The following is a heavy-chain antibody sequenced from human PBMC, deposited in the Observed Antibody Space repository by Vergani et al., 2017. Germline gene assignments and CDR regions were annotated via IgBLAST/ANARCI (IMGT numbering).Heavy chain of an antibody. J-gene: IGHJ6*02. Sequence: EVQLVESGGGLVQPGGSLRLSCAASGFTVSSNYMSWVRQAPGKGLEWVSVIYSGGSTYYADSVKGRFTISRDNSKNTLYLQMNSLRAEDTAVYYCARDKTPIAARPRVVYYYYGMDVWGQGTTVTVSS. V-gene: IGHV3-66*02. D-gene: IGHD6-6*01. CDR2: IYSGGST. CDR3: ARDKTPIAARPRVVYYYYGMDV. CDR1: GFTVSSNY.